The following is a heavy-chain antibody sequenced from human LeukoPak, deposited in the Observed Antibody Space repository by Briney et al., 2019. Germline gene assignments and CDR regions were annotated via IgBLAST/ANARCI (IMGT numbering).Heavy chain of an antibody. CDR3: AKKSAGSYYNGPDY. V-gene: IGHV3-23*01. CDR2: ISGSGVST. J-gene: IGHJ4*02. CDR1: GFTFSSYA. D-gene: IGHD3-10*01. Sequence: GGSLRLSCAASGFTFSSYAMTWLRQAPGKGLEWVSSISGSGVSTYYADSVKGRVTISRDNSKNTLYLQMNSLRAEDTAVYYCAKKSAGSYYNGPDYWGQGTLVTVSS.